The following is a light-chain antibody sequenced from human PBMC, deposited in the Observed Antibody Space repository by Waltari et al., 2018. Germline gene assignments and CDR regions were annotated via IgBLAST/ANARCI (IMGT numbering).Light chain of an antibody. CDR1: NSDVGRFIL. V-gene: IGLV2-14*02. CDR3: SSYTSTRVFYV. CDR2: DVI. Sequence: QSALTQPASVSGSPGQSITISCTGSNSDVGRFILFSWYQQHPGNAPKLIISDVIHRPAGVSNRFSGSKSANTASLTISGLQAEDEADYYCSSYTSTRVFYVFGTGTTVIVL. J-gene: IGLJ1*01.